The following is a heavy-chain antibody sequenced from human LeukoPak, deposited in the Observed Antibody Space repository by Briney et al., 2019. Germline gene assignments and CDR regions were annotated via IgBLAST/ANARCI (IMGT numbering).Heavy chain of an antibody. V-gene: IGHV4-59*08. Sequence: PSETLSLTCTVSDGSISSYYWSWIRQPPGKGLEWIAYISDIGSINYNPSLKSRVTISLDTSKNQFSLKLSSVTAADTAVYYCAGHHPRNTVDFWGQGTLVTVSS. J-gene: IGHJ4*02. CDR1: DGSISSYY. CDR2: ISDIGSI. CDR3: AGHHPRNTVDF. D-gene: IGHD2-8*02.